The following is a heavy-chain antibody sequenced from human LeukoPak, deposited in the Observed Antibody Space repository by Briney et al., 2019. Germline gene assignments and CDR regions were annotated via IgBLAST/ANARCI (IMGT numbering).Heavy chain of an antibody. Sequence: GGSLRLSCAASGFIFNNFAMSWVRQAPGKGLEWVSGISGSGTVTYYADSVKGRFTISRDNSKNTLFLQMTGLTAVDTAIYFCAKGEQLLIFTPVSWGQGTLVAVSS. J-gene: IGHJ5*02. CDR2: ISGSGTVT. CDR1: GFIFNNFA. CDR3: AKGEQLLIFTPVS. D-gene: IGHD6-19*01. V-gene: IGHV3-23*01.